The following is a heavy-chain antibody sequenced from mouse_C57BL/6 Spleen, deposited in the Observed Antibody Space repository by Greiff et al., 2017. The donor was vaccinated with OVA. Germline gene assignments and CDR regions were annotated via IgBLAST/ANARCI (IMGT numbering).Heavy chain of an antibody. J-gene: IGHJ1*03. CDR1: GFTFSDYG. D-gene: IGHD1-1*01. CDR3: ARALYGSSHWYFDV. Sequence: EVHLVESGGGLVKPGGSLKLSCAASGFTFSDYGMHWVRQAPEKGLEWVAYISSGSSTIYYADTVKGRFTISRDNAKNTLFLQMTSLRSEDTAMYYCARALYGSSHWYFDVWGTGTTVTVSS. CDR2: ISSGSSTI. V-gene: IGHV5-17*01.